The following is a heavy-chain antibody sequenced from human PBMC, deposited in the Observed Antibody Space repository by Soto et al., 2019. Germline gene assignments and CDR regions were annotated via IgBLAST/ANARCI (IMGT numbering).Heavy chain of an antibody. CDR3: ARDPVYDSSGYPDY. D-gene: IGHD3-22*01. V-gene: IGHV1-3*01. J-gene: IGHJ4*02. CDR2: IDAGNGNT. Sequence: ASVKVSCKASGYTFTSYAMHWVRQAPGQRLEWMGWIDAGNGNTKYSQKFQGRVTITRDTSASTAYMELSSLRSEGTAVYYCARDPVYDSSGYPDYWGQGTLVTSPQ. CDR1: GYTFTSYA.